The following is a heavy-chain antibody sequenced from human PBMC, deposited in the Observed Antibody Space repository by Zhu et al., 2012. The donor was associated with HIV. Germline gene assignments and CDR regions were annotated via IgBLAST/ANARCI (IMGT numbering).Heavy chain of an antibody. V-gene: IGHV3-23*01. Sequence: EVQLLESGGGLVQPGGSLRLSCAASGFTFSSYAMSWVRQAPGKGLEWVSAISGSGGSTYYADSVKGRFTISRDNSKNTLYLQMNSLRAEDTAVYYCVKGAGYYYDSSGYGGYFQHWGQGTLVTVSS. CDR1: GFTFSSYA. J-gene: IGHJ1*01. D-gene: IGHD3-22*01. CDR3: VKGAGYYYDSSGYGGYFQH. CDR2: ISGSGGST.